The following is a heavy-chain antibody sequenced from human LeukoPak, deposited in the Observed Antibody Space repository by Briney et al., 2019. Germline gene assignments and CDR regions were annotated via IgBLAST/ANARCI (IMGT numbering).Heavy chain of an antibody. Sequence: GGSLRLSCAASGFTFSSYSMNWVRQAPGKGLEWVSSISSSSSYIYYADSVKGRFTISRDNAKNSLYLQMNSLRAEDTAVYYCARDKGRDGYKDWKGLVDIWGQGTMVTASS. J-gene: IGHJ3*02. V-gene: IGHV3-21*01. CDR2: ISSSSSYI. CDR1: GFTFSSYS. CDR3: ARDKGRDGYKDWKGLVDI. D-gene: IGHD5-24*01.